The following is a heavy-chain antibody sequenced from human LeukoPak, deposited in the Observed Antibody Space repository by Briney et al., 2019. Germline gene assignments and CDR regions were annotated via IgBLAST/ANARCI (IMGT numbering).Heavy chain of an antibody. Sequence: GGSLRLSCAASGFTVGSNYMSWVRQAPGKGLEWVSVIYSGGSTYYADSVKGRFTISRDNSKNTLYLQMNSLRAEDTAVYYCARGDYGDPVDYWGQGTLVTVSS. D-gene: IGHD4-17*01. J-gene: IGHJ4*02. CDR3: ARGDYGDPVDY. V-gene: IGHV3-66*01. CDR1: GFTVGSNY. CDR2: IYSGGST.